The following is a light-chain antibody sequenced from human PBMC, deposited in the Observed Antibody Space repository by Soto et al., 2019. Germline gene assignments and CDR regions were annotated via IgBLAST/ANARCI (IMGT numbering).Light chain of an antibody. CDR2: DSS. J-gene: IGKJ1*01. CDR3: QHYGSSPWT. V-gene: IGKV3D-20*01. CDR1: ESVSSH. Sequence: IGMPQSPSTLSVSPGQRSALSCVASESVSSHLAWYQQKPGQAPRLLIYDSSTRATDIPARFSGSGSGPDFTLTISRLEPEDFAVYFCQHYGSSPWTFGQGTMVDIK.